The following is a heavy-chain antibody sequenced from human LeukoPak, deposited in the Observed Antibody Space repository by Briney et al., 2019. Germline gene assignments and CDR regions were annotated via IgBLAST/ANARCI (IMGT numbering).Heavy chain of an antibody. CDR3: ARDFGYSND. Sequence: GGSLRLSCAAPRFTFNSDWLHSVRQAPGKGLLWVSHIKSDGSSTSYADSVKGRFSISRDTAKNTLYLQMSSLRAEDTALYYSARDFGYSNDWGQGTLVTVSS. CDR2: IKSDGSST. CDR1: RFTFNSDW. D-gene: IGHD1-26*01. V-gene: IGHV3-74*01. J-gene: IGHJ4*02.